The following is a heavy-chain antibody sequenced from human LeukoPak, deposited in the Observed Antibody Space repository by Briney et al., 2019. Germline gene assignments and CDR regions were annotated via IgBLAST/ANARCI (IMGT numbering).Heavy chain of an antibody. CDR1: GYTFTSYD. V-gene: IGHV1-8*01. J-gene: IGHJ6*03. CDR3: ASGGPCSSTNYYYYCYMDV. CDR2: MNPNSGNT. D-gene: IGHD2-2*01. Sequence: ASVKVSCKASGYTFTSYDINWVRQATGQGLEWMGWMNPNSGNTGYAQKFQGRVTMTRNTSISTAYMELNSLRTEDTAVYFCASGGPCSSTNYYYYCYMDVWGKGTTVTVSS.